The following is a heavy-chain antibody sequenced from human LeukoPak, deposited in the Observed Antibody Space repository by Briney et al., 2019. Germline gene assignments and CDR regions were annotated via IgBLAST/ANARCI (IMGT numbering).Heavy chain of an antibody. V-gene: IGHV1-2*02. J-gene: IGHJ4*02. CDR2: INPNSGGT. D-gene: IGHD2/OR15-2a*01. CDR3: ARGRRSLYYFDY. CDR1: GYTFSGYY. Sequence: ASVKVSCKAPGYTFSGYYMHWVRQAPGQGLEWMGWINPNSGGTNYAQKFQGRVTMTRDTSILTAYMELSRLRSDDTAVFFCARGRRSLYYFDYWGQGTLVTVSS.